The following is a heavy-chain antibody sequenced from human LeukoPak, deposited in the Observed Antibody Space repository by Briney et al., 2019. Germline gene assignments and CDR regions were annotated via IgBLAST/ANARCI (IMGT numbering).Heavy chain of an antibody. Sequence: SETLSLTCTVSGGSISSYYWSWIRQPPGKGLEWIGYIYYSGSTNYNPSLKCRVTISVDTSKNQFSLKLSSVTAADTAVYYCARGRSQYSSGWYADYWGQGTLVTVSS. V-gene: IGHV4-59*12. CDR1: GGSISSYY. CDR3: ARGRSQYSSGWYADY. J-gene: IGHJ4*02. CDR2: IYYSGST. D-gene: IGHD6-19*01.